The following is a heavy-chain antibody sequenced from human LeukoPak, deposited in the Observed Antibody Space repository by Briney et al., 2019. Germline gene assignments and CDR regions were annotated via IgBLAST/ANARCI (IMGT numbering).Heavy chain of an antibody. CDR2: IYYSGST. D-gene: IGHD1-1*01. CDR3: ARVTKESKNDY. J-gene: IGHJ4*02. Sequence: SETLSLTCTVSGGSISSSSYYWGWIRQPPGKGLEWIGSIYYSGSTYYNPSLKSRVTISVDTSKNQFSLKLSSVTAADTAVYYCARVTKESKNDYWGQGTLVTVSS. CDR1: GGSISSSSYY. V-gene: IGHV4-39*07.